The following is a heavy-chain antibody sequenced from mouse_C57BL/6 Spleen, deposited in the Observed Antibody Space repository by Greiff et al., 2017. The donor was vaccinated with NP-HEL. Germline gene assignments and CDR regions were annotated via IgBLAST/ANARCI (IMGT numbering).Heavy chain of an antibody. V-gene: IGHV1-80*01. D-gene: IGHD2-5*01. CDR1: GYAFSSYW. Sequence: VQLQQSGAELVKPGASVKISCKASGYAFSSYWMNWVKQRPGKGLEWIGQIYPGDGDTNYNGKFKGKATLTADKSSSTAYMQLSSLTSEDSAVYFCARGYSNWRYFDVWGTGTTVTVSS. CDR2: IYPGDGDT. J-gene: IGHJ1*03. CDR3: ARGYSNWRYFDV.